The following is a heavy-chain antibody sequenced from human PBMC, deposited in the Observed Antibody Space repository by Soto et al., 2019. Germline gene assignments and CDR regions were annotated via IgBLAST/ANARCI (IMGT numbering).Heavy chain of an antibody. CDR1: GYTFTSYG. D-gene: IGHD2-2*01. J-gene: IGHJ4*02. Sequence: ASVKVSCKASGYTFTSYGISWVRQAPGQGLEWMGWISAYNGNTNYAQKLQGRVTMTTDTSTSTAYMELRSLRSDDMAVYYCARDSRCSSTSCYGDYWGQGTLVTVSS. CDR3: ARDSRCSSTSCYGDY. V-gene: IGHV1-18*03. CDR2: ISAYNGNT.